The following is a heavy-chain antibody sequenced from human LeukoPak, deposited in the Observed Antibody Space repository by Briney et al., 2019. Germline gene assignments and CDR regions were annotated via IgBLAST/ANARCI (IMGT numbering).Heavy chain of an antibody. CDR2: IKQDGSER. CDR3: ARGAYGDSNYYYYGRDV. D-gene: IGHD4-17*01. J-gene: IGHJ6*02. V-gene: IGHV3-7*01. CDR1: GFSMSVYW. Sequence: PGGSLILSCEASGFSMSVYWMSWVRQAPGKGLEWVGNIKQDGSERNYVDSVKGRFTISRDNAKKSLYLQMNSLRAEDTAVYYCARGAYGDSNYYYYGRDVWGQGTTVTVSS.